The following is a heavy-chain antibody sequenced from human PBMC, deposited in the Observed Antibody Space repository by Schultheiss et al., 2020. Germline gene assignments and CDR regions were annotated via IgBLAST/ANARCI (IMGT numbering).Heavy chain of an antibody. Sequence: SQTLSLTCAVSGGSISSSSYYWSWIRQPPGKGLEWIGYIYYSGSTNYNPSLKSRVTISVDTSKNQFSLMLSSVTAADTAVYYCARRRDNRGLRFDPWGQGQLVPVSS. CDR2: IYYSGST. D-gene: IGHD2/OR15-2a*01. CDR1: GGSISSSSYY. V-gene: IGHV4-61*01. J-gene: IGHJ5*02. CDR3: ARRRDNRGLRFDP.